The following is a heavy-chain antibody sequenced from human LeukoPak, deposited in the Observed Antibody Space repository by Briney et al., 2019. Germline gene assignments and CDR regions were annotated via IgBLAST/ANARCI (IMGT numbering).Heavy chain of an antibody. Sequence: GGSLRLSCAASGFTFSSYEMNWVRQAPGKGLEWVSHISSSGSTIYYTDSVKGRFTISRDNSKNSLYLQMNSLRAEDTAIYYCARTVARIGYWGQGTLVTVSS. J-gene: IGHJ4*02. V-gene: IGHV3-48*03. CDR2: ISSSGSTI. CDR3: ARTVARIGY. CDR1: GFTFSSYE. D-gene: IGHD4-23*01.